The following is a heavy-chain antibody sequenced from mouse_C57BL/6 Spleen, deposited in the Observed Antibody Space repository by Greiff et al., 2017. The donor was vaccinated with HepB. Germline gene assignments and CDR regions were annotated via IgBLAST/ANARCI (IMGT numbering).Heavy chain of an antibody. V-gene: IGHV5-4*01. Sequence: EVKVVESGGGLVKPGGSLKLSCAASGFTFSSYAMSWVRQTPEKRLEWVATISDGGSYTYYPDNVKGRFTISRDNAKNNLYLQMSHLKSEDTAMYYCARDHYGSSYDWFAYWGQGTLVTVSA. J-gene: IGHJ3*01. CDR2: ISDGGSYT. CDR3: ARDHYGSSYDWFAY. CDR1: GFTFSSYA. D-gene: IGHD1-1*01.